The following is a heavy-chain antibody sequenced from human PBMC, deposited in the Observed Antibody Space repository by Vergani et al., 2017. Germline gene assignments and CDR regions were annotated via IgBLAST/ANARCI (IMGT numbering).Heavy chain of an antibody. J-gene: IGHJ4*02. V-gene: IGHV1-18*01. Sequence: QIQLVQSAAEVKKPGAALNVSCKASGYTFRNKDISWLRQAPGQGLEWMGWISAYNGNTNYAQKLQGRVTMTTDTSTSTAYMELRSLRSDDTAVYYCAREQWLPIDYFDYWGQGTLVTVSS. D-gene: IGHD6-19*01. CDR2: ISAYNGNT. CDR3: AREQWLPIDYFDY. CDR1: GYTFRNKD.